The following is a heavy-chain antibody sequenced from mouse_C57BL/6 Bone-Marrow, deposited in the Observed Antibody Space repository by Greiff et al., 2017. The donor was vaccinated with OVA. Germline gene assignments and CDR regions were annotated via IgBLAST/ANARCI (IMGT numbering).Heavy chain of an antibody. CDR2: IYPGSGST. Sequence: VQLQQPGAELVKPGASVKMSCKASGYTFTSYWITWVKQRPGQGLEWIGDIYPGSGSTNYNEKFKSKATLTVYTSSSTAYMQLSSLTSEDSAVYYCARPDYYGSGGFAYWGQGTLVTVSA. J-gene: IGHJ3*01. V-gene: IGHV1-55*01. CDR1: GYTFTSYW. CDR3: ARPDYYGSGGFAY. D-gene: IGHD1-1*01.